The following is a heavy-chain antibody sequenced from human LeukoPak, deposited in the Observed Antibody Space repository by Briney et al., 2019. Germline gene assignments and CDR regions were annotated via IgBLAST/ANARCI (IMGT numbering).Heavy chain of an antibody. CDR3: ARGPNYFDY. CDR1: EFIFSSYG. Sequence: GGSLRLSCAASEFIFSSYGIHWVRQAPGKGLEWVAVVPYDGNNKYYADSVNGRFTISRDNSKNTLYLQMNSLRAEDTAVYYCARGPNYFDYWGQGALVTVSS. J-gene: IGHJ4*02. V-gene: IGHV3-30*03. CDR2: VPYDGNNK.